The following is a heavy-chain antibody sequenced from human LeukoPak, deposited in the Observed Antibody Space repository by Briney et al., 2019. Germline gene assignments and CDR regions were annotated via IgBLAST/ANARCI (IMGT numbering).Heavy chain of an antibody. V-gene: IGHV4-61*10. CDR3: AAGWNDERCFDP. Sequence: SETLSLTCKVSGASVSTSPYYWPWIRQPAGKGLEWIGRIFNIGPANYNPSFKSRVTISRDTSKNDFSLNLNSVTAADTAVYYCAAGWNDERCFDPWGQGTLVIVSS. J-gene: IGHJ5*02. CDR2: IFNIGPA. D-gene: IGHD1-1*01. CDR1: GASVSTSPYY.